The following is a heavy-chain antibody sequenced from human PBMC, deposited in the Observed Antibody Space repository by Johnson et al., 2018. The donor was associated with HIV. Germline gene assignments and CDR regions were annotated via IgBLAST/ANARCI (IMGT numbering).Heavy chain of an antibody. D-gene: IGHD2/OR15-2a*01. CDR2: ISYDGSNK. CDR3: AKAIGDAFDI. CDR1: GFTFSNYG. J-gene: IGHJ3*02. V-gene: IGHV3-30*18. Sequence: QMQLVESGGGLVKPGGSLRLSCLASGFTFSNYGMHWVRQAPGKGLEWVAVISYDGSNKYYADSVKGRFTISRDNSKNTLYLQMNSLRAEDTAVYYCAKAIGDAFDIWGQGTMVTVSS.